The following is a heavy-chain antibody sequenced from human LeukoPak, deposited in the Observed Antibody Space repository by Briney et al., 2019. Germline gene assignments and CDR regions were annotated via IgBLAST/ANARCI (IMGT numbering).Heavy chain of an antibody. CDR2: MSSSDDGR. CDR3: ARVRGIAAAGAFDY. Sequence: PGGSLRLSCATSGFSFSSYAMSWVRQAPGKGLEWVSAMSSSDDGRYYAASVRGRFTISRDTSRSTLYLQMNSLRAEDTAVYYCARVRGIAAAGAFDYWGQGTLVTVSS. V-gene: IGHV3-23*01. J-gene: IGHJ4*02. CDR1: GFSFSSYA. D-gene: IGHD6-13*01.